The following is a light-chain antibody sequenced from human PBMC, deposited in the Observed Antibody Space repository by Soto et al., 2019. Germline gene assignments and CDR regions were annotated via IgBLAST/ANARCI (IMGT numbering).Light chain of an antibody. CDR1: QSISSW. CDR2: DAS. V-gene: IGKV1-5*01. CDR3: QQYNDYWT. J-gene: IGKJ1*01. Sequence: DIQMTQSPSTLSASVGDRVTITCRASQSISSWLAWYQQKPGKAPKLLIYDASSLESGVPSRFSGSGSGTEFTLTISSLQPDDFATYYCQQYNDYWTFVQGTKVEIK.